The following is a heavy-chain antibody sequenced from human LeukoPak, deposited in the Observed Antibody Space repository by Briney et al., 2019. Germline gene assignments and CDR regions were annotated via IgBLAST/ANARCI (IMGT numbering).Heavy chain of an antibody. CDR2: ISGGGSST. Sequence: GGSLRLSCAASEFTFSSYAMSWVRQAPGKGLEWVSVISGGGSSTYYADSVKGRFTISRDNSKNTLYLQMNSLRAEDTALYYCAKDSQADAFDIWGQGTMLTVSS. CDR3: AKDSQADAFDI. J-gene: IGHJ3*02. V-gene: IGHV3-23*01. CDR1: EFTFSSYA.